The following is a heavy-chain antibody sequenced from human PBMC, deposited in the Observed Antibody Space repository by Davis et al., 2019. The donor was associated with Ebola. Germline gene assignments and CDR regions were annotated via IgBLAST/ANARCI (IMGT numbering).Heavy chain of an antibody. CDR2: INPNAGGT. D-gene: IGHD6-13*01. Sequence: ASVKVSCKASGYTFTDYYIHWVRQAPGQGLEWMGWINPNAGGTNYAQKFQGRVTMTRDTSISTAYMELSSLRSDDTAVYYCARDLEERDSSSWSYYYYYMDVWGKGTTVTVSS. CDR1: GYTFTDYY. CDR3: ARDLEERDSSSWSYYYYYMDV. V-gene: IGHV1-2*02. J-gene: IGHJ6*03.